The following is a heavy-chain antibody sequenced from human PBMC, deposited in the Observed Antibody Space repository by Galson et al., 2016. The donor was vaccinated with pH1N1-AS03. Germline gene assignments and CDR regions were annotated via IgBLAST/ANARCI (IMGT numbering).Heavy chain of an antibody. V-gene: IGHV2-5*01. CDR3: AHRFYGSGASFFDF. J-gene: IGHJ4*02. Sequence: PALVKPTQTLTLTCTFSGFSLNDGGLGVGWIRQPPGKALEWLGMIYWHDDKRYNPSLQNRLTLTQGVSKSEVVLQMTNVDPEDTATYHCAHRFYGSGASFFDFWGQGIVVVVS. CDR2: IYWHDDK. CDR1: GFSLNDGGLG. D-gene: IGHD3-10*01.